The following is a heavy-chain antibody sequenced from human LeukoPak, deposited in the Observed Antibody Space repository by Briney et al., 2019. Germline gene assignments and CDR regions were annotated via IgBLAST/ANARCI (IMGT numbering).Heavy chain of an antibody. CDR1: GGSISSYY. CDR2: IYYSGST. J-gene: IGHJ4*02. D-gene: IGHD6-19*01. Sequence: SETLSLTCTVSGGSISSYYWSWIRQPPGKGLEWIGYIYYSGSTNYNPSLKSRVAISADMSKNQISLKLSSVTAADMALYYCARERGEEYSSGWYKTNFFDTWGQGTRVTVSS. V-gene: IGHV4-59*12. CDR3: ARERGEEYSSGWYKTNFFDT.